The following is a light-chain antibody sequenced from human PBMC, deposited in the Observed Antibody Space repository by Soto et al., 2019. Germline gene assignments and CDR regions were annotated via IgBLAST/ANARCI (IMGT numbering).Light chain of an antibody. Sequence: EIVMTQSPATLSVSPGERATLSCRASQSLSSNLAWYQQKPGQAPRLLIYGASTRATGIPARFSGSGSGTEFTLTISSLQSEDFAVYYCQHYRDWPITFGQGTRLEIK. CDR3: QHYRDWPIT. CDR2: GAS. CDR1: QSLSSN. J-gene: IGKJ5*01. V-gene: IGKV3-15*01.